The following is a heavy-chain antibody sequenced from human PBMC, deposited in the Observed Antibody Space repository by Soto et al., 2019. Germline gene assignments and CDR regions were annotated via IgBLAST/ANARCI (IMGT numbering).Heavy chain of an antibody. D-gene: IGHD5-18*01. J-gene: IGHJ4*02. CDR1: GFTFSSYS. CDR2: ISSSSSYI. Sequence: EVQLVESGGGLVKPGGSLRLSCAASGFTFSSYSMNWVRQAPGKGLEWVSSISSSSSYIYYADSVKGRFTISRDNAKNSRYQQMNSLRAEDTAVYYCACAYRYGYAIDYWGQGTLVTVSS. V-gene: IGHV3-21*01. CDR3: ACAYRYGYAIDY.